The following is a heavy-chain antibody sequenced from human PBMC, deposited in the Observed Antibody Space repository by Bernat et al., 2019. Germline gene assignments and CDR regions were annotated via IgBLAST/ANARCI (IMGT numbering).Heavy chain of an antibody. V-gene: IGHV3-30*18. CDR1: GFTFSSYG. Sequence: QVQLVESGGGVVQPGRSLRLSCAASGFTFSSYGMHWVRQAPGKGLEWVAVISYDGSNKYYADSVKGRFTISRDNSKNTLYLQMNSLGAEDTAVYYCAKSAAAAGDWYFDLWGRGTLVTVSS. CDR2: ISYDGSNK. D-gene: IGHD6-13*01. CDR3: AKSAAAAGDWYFDL. J-gene: IGHJ2*01.